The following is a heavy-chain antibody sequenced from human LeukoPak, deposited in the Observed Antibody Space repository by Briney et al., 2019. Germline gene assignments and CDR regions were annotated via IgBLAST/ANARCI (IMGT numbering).Heavy chain of an antibody. D-gene: IGHD2-15*01. CDR1: GYTFTSYD. CDR3: ARVERRYSYYYYYYGMDV. Sequence: GASVKVSCKASGYTFTSYDINWVRQATGQGLEWMGWMNPNSGNTGYAQKFQGRVTMTRNTSISTAYMELSSLRSEDTAVYYCARVERRYSYYYYYYGMDVWGQGTTVTVSS. J-gene: IGHJ6*02. CDR2: MNPNSGNT. V-gene: IGHV1-8*01.